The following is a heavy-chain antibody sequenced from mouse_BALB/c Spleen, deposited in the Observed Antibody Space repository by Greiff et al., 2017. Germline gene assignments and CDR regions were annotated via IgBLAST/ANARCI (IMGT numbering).Heavy chain of an antibody. CDR2: ISSGGGST. CDR3: ARRNLHYAMDY. CDR1: GFAFSSYD. V-gene: IGHV5-12-1*01. Sequence: EVQGVESGGGLVKPGGSLKLSCAASGFAFSSYDMSWVRQTPEKRLEWVAYISSGGGSTYYPDTVKGRFTISRDNAKNTLYLQMSSLKSEDTAMYYCARRNLHYAMDYWGQGTSVTVSS. J-gene: IGHJ4*01.